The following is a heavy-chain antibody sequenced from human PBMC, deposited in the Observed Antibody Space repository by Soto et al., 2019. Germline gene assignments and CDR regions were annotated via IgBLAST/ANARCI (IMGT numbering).Heavy chain of an antibody. CDR3: ASAAREYYYYGMDV. J-gene: IGHJ6*02. V-gene: IGHV3-23*01. CDR2: ISGSGGST. CDR1: GFTFSSYA. Sequence: EVQLLESGGGLVQPGGSLRLSCAASGFTFSSYAMSWVRQAPGKGLEWVSAISGSGGSTYYADSVKGRFTISRDNSKNTLYQQMNSLRAEDTAVYYCASAAREYYYYGMDVWGQGTTVTVSS.